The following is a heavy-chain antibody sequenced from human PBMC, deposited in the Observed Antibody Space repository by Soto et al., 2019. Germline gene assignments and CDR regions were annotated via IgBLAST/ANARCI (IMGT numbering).Heavy chain of an antibody. Sequence: PSESMSLTCAVYGGTFSGYYWSWIRKPPGKGLEWIGEINHSGSTNYNPSLKSRVTISVDTSKNQFSLKLRSVTAADTAVYYCARKLSSIAARRLGGKQNWFDPWGQGTLVTVSS. CDR3: ARKLSSIAARRLGGKQNWFDP. D-gene: IGHD6-6*01. J-gene: IGHJ5*02. V-gene: IGHV4-34*01. CDR2: INHSGST. CDR1: GGTFSGYY.